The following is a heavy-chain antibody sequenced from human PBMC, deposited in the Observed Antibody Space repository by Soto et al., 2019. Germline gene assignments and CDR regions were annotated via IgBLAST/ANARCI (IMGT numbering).Heavy chain of an antibody. V-gene: IGHV4-4*07. J-gene: IGHJ5*02. CDR1: GGTICGYY. CDR2: IYSSGST. D-gene: IGHD3-3*02. Sequence: PSETLSRTCTPTGGTICGYYWTWIRQSAGGRLEWIGRIYSSGSTNYNPSLKSPVTISLDTSMNHCSVRLSSVTPADTAVYYCASGQRFSDRSDPWSHGTLVTLS. CDR3: ASGQRFSDRSDP.